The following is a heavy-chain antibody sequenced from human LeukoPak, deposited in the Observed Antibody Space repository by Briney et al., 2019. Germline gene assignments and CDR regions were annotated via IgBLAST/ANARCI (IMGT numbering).Heavy chain of an antibody. CDR2: ISAYNGNT. J-gene: IGHJ4*02. V-gene: IGHV1-18*01. CDR3: ARLVDELWIQPDDY. Sequence: ASVKVSCKASGYTFTSYGISWVRQAPGQGLEWMGWISAYNGNTNYAQKLQGRVTMTTDTSTSTAYMELRSLRSDDTAVHYCARLVDELWIQPDDYWGQGTLVTVSS. CDR1: GYTFTSYG. D-gene: IGHD5-18*01.